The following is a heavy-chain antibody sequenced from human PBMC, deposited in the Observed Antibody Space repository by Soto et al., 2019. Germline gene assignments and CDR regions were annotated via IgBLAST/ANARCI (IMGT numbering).Heavy chain of an antibody. Sequence: EVQLLESGGGLVQPGGSLRLSCAASGFIFSNYAMTWVRQAPGKGLEWVSLFCYSGDSTYYADSVKGRFTISRDNSKNTLYLQMSSLRAEDTAVYYCGRHTGGSCNTAVEHWGQGTLVTVSS. CDR2: FCYSGDST. J-gene: IGHJ1*01. CDR3: GRHTGGSCNTAVEH. CDR1: GFIFSNYA. V-gene: IGHV3-23*01. D-gene: IGHD1-26*01.